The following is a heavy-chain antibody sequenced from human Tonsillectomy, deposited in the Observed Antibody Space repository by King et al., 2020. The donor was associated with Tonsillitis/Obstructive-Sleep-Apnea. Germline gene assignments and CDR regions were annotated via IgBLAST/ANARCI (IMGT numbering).Heavy chain of an antibody. CDR1: GYTFTNYA. Sequence: VQLVESGSELKKPGASVKVSCKASGYTFTNYAMNWVRQAPGQGLEWMGWINTNTGNPTYAQGFTGRFVFSLDTSVSTAYLQISSLKAEDTAVYYCAREGADYDCWSGYYRDYYYYMDVWGKGTTVTVSS. CDR3: AREGADYDCWSGYYRDYYYYMDV. D-gene: IGHD3-3*01. CDR2: INTNTGNP. J-gene: IGHJ6*03. V-gene: IGHV7-4-1*02.